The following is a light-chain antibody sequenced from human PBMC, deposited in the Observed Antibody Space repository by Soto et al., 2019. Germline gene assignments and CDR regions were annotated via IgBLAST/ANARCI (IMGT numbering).Light chain of an antibody. CDR3: CSYTSSSTWV. V-gene: IGLV2-14*01. CDR2: EVS. J-gene: IGLJ3*02. Sequence: QSALTQPASVSGSPGQSITISCTGTSSDVGGYNYVSWYQQHPGKAPKLMIHEVSNRPSGVSNRFSGSKSGNTASLTISGLQAEDEADYYCCSYTSSSTWVFGGGTKLTVL. CDR1: SSDVGGYNY.